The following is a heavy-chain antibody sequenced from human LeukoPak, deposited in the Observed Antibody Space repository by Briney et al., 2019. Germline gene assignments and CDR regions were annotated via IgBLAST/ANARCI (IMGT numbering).Heavy chain of an antibody. CDR1: GFTFTRFW. CDR2: IKHDGSEQ. CDR3: KSGGAAPGSFDY. Sequence: GGPLRLSCAASGFTFTRFWMSWMRQAPGKGLQWVANIKHDGSEQYYVDSVKGRFTTSRDNAKNSLLLQMNSLGVEDTAVYYCKSGGAAPGSFDYWGQGALVTVSS. J-gene: IGHJ4*02. D-gene: IGHD1-26*01. V-gene: IGHV3-7*01.